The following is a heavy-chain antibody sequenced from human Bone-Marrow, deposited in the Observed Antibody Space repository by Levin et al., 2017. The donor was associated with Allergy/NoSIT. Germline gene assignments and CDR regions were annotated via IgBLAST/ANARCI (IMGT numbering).Heavy chain of an antibody. V-gene: IGHV3-21*01. J-gene: IGHJ4*02. CDR3: ARAVLHGSGSYYKVGYFDY. D-gene: IGHD3-10*01. CDR2: ISRSSSYI. Sequence: GGSLRLSCAASGFTFSSYSMNWVRQAPGKGLEWVSSISRSSSYIYYADSVKGRFTISRDNAKNSLYLQMNSLRAEDTAVYYCARAVLHGSGSYYKVGYFDYWGQGTLVTVSS. CDR1: GFTFSSYS.